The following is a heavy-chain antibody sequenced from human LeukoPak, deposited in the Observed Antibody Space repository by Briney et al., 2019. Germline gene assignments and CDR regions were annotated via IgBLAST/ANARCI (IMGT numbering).Heavy chain of an antibody. D-gene: IGHD4-11*01. Sequence: SETLSLTCTVSGGSISSSSYYWGWIRQPPGKGLEWIGSIYYSGSTYYNPSLKSRVTISVDTSKNQFSLKLGSVTAADTAVYYCASTYRSYYYYMDVWGKGTTVTVSS. CDR2: IYYSGST. CDR1: GGSISSSSYY. CDR3: ASTYRSYYYYMDV. V-gene: IGHV4-39*01. J-gene: IGHJ6*03.